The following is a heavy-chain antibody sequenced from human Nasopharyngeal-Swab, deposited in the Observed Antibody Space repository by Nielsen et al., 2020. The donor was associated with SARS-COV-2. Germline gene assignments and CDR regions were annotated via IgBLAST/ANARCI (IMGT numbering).Heavy chain of an antibody. V-gene: IGHV1-46*01. CDR3: ARGGGQTDWATVTKRSRRVWFDP. CDR2: INHSGGST. J-gene: IGHJ5*02. Sequence: ASVKVSCKASGYTFTSYYMHWVRQAPGQGLEWMGIINHSGGSTSYAQKFQGRVTMTRDTSTSTVYMELSSLRSEDTAVYYCARGGGQTDWATVTKRSRRVWFDPWGQGTLVTVSS. CDR1: GYTFTSYY. D-gene: IGHD4-17*01.